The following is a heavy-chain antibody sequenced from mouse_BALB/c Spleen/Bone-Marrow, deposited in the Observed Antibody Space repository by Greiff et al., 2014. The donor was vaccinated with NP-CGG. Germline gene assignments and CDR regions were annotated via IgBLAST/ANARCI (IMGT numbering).Heavy chain of an antibody. CDR3: ASYYRYSFDY. Sequence: VQLKESGAELVKPGASVKLSCTGSGFNIKDTYMHWVKQRPEQGLEWIGRIDPANGNTKYDPKFQGKATITADTSFNSAYLQLSSLTSEDTAVYYCASYYRYSFDYWGQGTTLTVSS. CDR1: GFNIKDTY. CDR2: IDPANGNT. V-gene: IGHV14-3*02. D-gene: IGHD2-14*01. J-gene: IGHJ2*01.